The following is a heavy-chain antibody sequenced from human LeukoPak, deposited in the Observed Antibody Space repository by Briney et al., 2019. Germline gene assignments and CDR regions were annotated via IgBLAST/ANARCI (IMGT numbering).Heavy chain of an antibody. Sequence: PSQTLSLTCAVSVGSHSIGFYYGSSSRQHPGKGVGWIGYTYYSGSTYYNPVLKSRVTMSVHTSKNQFSLTLSSVTAPDTAVYYCARGPYRNSFDYWGQGTLVTVSS. CDR2: TYYSGST. D-gene: IGHD4-11*01. CDR3: ARGPYRNSFDY. J-gene: IGHJ4*02. V-gene: IGHV4-31*11. CDR1: VGSHSIGFYY.